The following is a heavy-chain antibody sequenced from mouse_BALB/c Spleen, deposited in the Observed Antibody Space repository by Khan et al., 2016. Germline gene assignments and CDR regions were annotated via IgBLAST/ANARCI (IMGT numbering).Heavy chain of an antibody. CDR1: GFDFSRYW. V-gene: IGHV4-1*02. CDR3: ARHYVYGGWFAY. CDR2: INPDSSTI. Sequence: EVKLLESGGGLVQPGGSLKLSCAASGFDFSRYWMSWVRQAPGKGLEWIGEINPDSSTINYTPSLKDKFIISRDNAKNTLYLQMSKVRSEDTALYYCARHYVYGGWFAYWGQGTLVTVSA. J-gene: IGHJ3*01. D-gene: IGHD2-2*01.